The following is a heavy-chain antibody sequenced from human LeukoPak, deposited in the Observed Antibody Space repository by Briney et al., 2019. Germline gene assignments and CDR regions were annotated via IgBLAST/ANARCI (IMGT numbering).Heavy chain of an antibody. CDR3: RCVGAVAGTVFDY. CDR1: GYTFTSYY. D-gene: IGHD6-19*01. V-gene: IGHV1-46*01. CDR2: INPSGGST. J-gene: IGHJ4*02. Sequence: GASVKVSCKASGYTFTSYYMHWVRQAPGQGLEWMGIINPSGGSTSYAQKFQGRVTMTRDTSTSTVYMELSSLRSEDTAVYYCRCVGAVAGTVFDYWGQGTLVTVSS.